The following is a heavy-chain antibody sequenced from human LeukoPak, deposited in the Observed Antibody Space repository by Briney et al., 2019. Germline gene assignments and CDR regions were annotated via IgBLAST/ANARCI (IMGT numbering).Heavy chain of an antibody. J-gene: IGHJ4*02. CDR1: GFTFSSSA. D-gene: IGHD1-1*01. CDR3: AKAPPYTKYFDY. Sequence: GGSLGLSCAASGFTFSSSAMSWVRQAPGKGLEWVSAISNNGGYTYYADSVQGRFTISRDNSKSTLCLQMNSLRAEDTAIYYCAKAPPYTKYFDYWGQGTLLTVSS. V-gene: IGHV3-23*01. CDR2: ISNNGGYT.